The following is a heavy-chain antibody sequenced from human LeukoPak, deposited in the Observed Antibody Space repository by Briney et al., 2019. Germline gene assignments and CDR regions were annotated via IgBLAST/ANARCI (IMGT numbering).Heavy chain of an antibody. Sequence: PGGSLRLSCAASGFTFSRYDMHWVRQTTGKGLEWVSSIDSAGDAYYRGSVKGRFTISRENAKNCLYLQMNSLRAGDTAIYYCARGIATGRNYYYYSGMDVWGQGTTVTVSS. J-gene: IGHJ6*02. CDR1: GFTFSRYD. CDR2: IDSAGDA. D-gene: IGHD2-15*01. CDR3: ARGIATGRNYYYYSGMDV. V-gene: IGHV3-13*04.